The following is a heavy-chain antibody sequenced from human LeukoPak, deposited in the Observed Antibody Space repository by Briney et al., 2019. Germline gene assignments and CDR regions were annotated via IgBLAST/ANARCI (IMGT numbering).Heavy chain of an antibody. Sequence: GGSLRLSCAASGFTVSSNYMSWVRQAPGKGLEWVSVIYSGGSTCYADSVKGRFTISRDNSKNTLYLQMNSLRAEDTAVYYCARDHEGSFDYWGQGTLVTVSS. CDR2: IYSGGST. V-gene: IGHV3-53*01. CDR3: ARDHEGSFDY. J-gene: IGHJ4*02. CDR1: GFTVSSNY.